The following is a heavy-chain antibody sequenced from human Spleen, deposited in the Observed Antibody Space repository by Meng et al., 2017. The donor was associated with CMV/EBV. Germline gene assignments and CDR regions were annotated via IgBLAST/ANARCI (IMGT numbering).Heavy chain of an antibody. J-gene: IGHJ6*02. Sequence: GESLKISCAASGFTFSSYWMHWVRQAPGKGLVWVARIDSDESNTSDESKTRYADSVKGRFTISRDNAKSTLYLQMNSLRVEDTAVYYCAKSRNANFLGGMDVWGQGTTVTVSS. CDR3: AKSRNANFLGGMDV. CDR1: GFTFSSYW. CDR2: IDSDESNT. D-gene: IGHD1-1*01. V-gene: IGHV3-74*01.